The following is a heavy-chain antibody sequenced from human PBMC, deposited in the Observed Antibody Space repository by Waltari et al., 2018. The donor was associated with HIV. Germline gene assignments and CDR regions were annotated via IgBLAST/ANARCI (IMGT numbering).Heavy chain of an antibody. CDR3: AREGGGMATRNYFDY. Sequence: QVQLQESGPGLVKPSQTLSLTCTVSGGSISSGSYSRSCIRQHAGKGLGWVGRIYTSGSTNSNPSLKSRVTISVDTSNNHFSLKLSSVAAADTAVYYCAREGGGMATRNYFDYWGQGTLVTVSS. CDR1: GGSISSGSYS. CDR2: IYTSGST. J-gene: IGHJ4*02. V-gene: IGHV4-61*02. D-gene: IGHD5-12*01.